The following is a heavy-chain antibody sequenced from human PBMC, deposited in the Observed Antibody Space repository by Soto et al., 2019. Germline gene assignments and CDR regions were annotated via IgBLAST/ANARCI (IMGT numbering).Heavy chain of an antibody. V-gene: IGHV4-34*01. Sequence: SETLSLTCAVYGGSFSGYYWSWVRQPPGKGLEWIGEINHSGSTNYNPSLKSRVTISVDTSKNQFSLKLSSVTAADTAVYYCARGCHGGYFDYWGQGTLVTVSS. CDR3: ARGCHGGYFDY. J-gene: IGHJ4*02. D-gene: IGHD3-16*01. CDR1: GGSFSGYY. CDR2: INHSGST.